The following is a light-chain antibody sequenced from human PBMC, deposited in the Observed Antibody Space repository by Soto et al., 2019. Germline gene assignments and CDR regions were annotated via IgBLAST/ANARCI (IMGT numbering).Light chain of an antibody. CDR2: DAS. CDR1: QSVGSY. CDR3: QQRNYWPIT. V-gene: IGKV3-11*01. J-gene: IGKJ5*01. Sequence: EIVLTQSPATLSLSPGAGATLSCRASQSVGSYLAWYQQKLGQAPRLLIYDASKRATGIPARFSGSGSGTDFTLTINSLEPEDFAVYYCQQRNYWPITVGQGTRLEIK.